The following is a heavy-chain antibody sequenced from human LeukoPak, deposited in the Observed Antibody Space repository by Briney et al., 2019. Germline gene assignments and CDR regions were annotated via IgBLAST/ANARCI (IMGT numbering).Heavy chain of an antibody. CDR1: GFTFSSYS. J-gene: IGHJ4*02. CDR3: ASGAVDYFDY. CDR2: ISSSSSYI. D-gene: IGHD6-19*01. V-gene: IGHV3-21*01. Sequence: GGSLRLSCAASGFTFSSYSMNWVRQAPGKGLEWVSSISSSSSYIYYADSVKGRFTISRDNAKDSLYLQMNSLRAEDTAVYYCASGAVDYFDYWGQGTLVTVSS.